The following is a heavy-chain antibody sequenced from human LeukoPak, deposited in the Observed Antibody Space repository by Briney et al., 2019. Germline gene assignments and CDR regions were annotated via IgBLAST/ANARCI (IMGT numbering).Heavy chain of an antibody. D-gene: IGHD2-2*01. Sequence: GASVKVSCKASGYTFTGYYMHWVRQAPGQGLEWMGWINPNSGGTNYAQKFQGWVTMTRDTSIGTAYMELSRLRSDDTAVYYCARDADGGSTSYQYYYYGMDVWGQGTTVTVSS. V-gene: IGHV1-2*04. CDR1: GYTFTGYY. CDR3: ARDADGGSTSYQYYYYGMDV. J-gene: IGHJ6*02. CDR2: INPNSGGT.